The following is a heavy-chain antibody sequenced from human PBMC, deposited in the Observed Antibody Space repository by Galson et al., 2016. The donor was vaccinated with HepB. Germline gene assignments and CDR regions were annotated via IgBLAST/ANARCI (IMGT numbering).Heavy chain of an antibody. V-gene: IGHV3-23*05. CDR1: GFSFGDFA. CDR3: AHWVTEATEYFFDS. CDR2: ILRSGNG. Sequence: SLRLSCAVSGFSFGDFAMSWVRQSPGKGLQWVAMILRSGNGFYADFVRGRFSISRDNSKSTLSLEMNSLRVDDTAVYYCAHWVTEATEYFFDSWGQGILVAVSS. J-gene: IGHJ4*02. D-gene: IGHD1-1*01.